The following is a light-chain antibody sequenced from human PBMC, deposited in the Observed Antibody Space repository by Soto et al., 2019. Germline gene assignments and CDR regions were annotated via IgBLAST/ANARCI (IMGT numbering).Light chain of an antibody. Sequence: QSALTQPASVSGSPGQSITISCTGTSSDVGGYNYVSWYQFHPGKAPKLMIYDVSDRPSGVSNRFSGSKSANTASLTISGLQAEDEADYYCSSYTSSSTVVFGGGTKLTVL. CDR3: SSYTSSSTVV. CDR2: DVS. J-gene: IGLJ2*01. V-gene: IGLV2-14*03. CDR1: SSDVGGYNY.